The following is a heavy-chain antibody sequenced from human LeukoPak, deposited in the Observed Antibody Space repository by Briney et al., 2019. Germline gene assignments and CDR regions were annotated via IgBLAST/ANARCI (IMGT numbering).Heavy chain of an antibody. J-gene: IGHJ5*02. V-gene: IGHV1-18*01. CDR1: GYTFTSYG. CDR2: ISAYNGNT. D-gene: IGHD3-3*01. Sequence: ASVKVSCKASGYTFTSYGISWVRQAPGQGLEWMGWISAYNGNTNYAQELQGRVTMTTDTSTSTAYMELRSLRSDDTAVYYCARGARITIFGVVIRHNWFDPWGQGTLVAVSS. CDR3: ARGARITIFGVVIRHNWFDP.